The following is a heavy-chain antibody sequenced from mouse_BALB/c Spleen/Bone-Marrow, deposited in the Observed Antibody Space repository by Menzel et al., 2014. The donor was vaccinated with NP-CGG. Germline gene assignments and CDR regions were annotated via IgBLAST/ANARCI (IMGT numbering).Heavy chain of an antibody. V-gene: IGHV1-54*03. Sequence: QVQLKQSGAEPVRPGTSAKVSCKASGYAFTNYLIEWVKQRPGQGLEWIGVIDPRSGGTDYNEKFKGKAPLTADKSSSTAYMQLNSLTSGDSAVYFCARGGITTVVPYSMDYWGQGTSVTVSS. D-gene: IGHD1-1*01. J-gene: IGHJ4*01. CDR2: IDPRSGGT. CDR3: ARGGITTVVPYSMDY. CDR1: GYAFTNYL.